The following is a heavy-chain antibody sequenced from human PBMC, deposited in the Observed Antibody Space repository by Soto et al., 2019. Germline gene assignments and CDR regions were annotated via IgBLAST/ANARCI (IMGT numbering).Heavy chain of an antibody. V-gene: IGHV4-31*03. CDR2: IYYSGST. D-gene: IGHD4-17*01. CDR3: ARDADYGGSGGERDV. Sequence: QVRLEESGPGLVKPSETLSLICSVSGGSVNNADYFWSWIRHHPENGLEWIGYIYYSGSTRYNPSFKTRATLSIDTSKNQFPLRLNFGAVADRAVFLGARDADYGGSGGERDVWGRGPPVTVSS. CDR1: GGSVNNADYF. J-gene: IGHJ6*02.